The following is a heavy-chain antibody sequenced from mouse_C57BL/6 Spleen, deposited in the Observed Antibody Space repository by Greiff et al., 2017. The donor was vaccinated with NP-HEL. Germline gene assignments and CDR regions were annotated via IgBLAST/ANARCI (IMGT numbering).Heavy chain of an antibody. V-gene: IGHV14-3*01. CDR1: GFNIKNTY. Sequence: VHVKQSVAELVRPGASVKLSCTASGFNIKNTYMHWVKQRPEQGLEWIGRIDPANGNTKYAPKFQGKATITADTSSNTAYLQLSSLTSEDTAIYYCARSSITTVVSYFDYWGQGTTLTVSS. CDR2: IDPANGNT. D-gene: IGHD1-1*01. J-gene: IGHJ2*01. CDR3: ARSSITTVVSYFDY.